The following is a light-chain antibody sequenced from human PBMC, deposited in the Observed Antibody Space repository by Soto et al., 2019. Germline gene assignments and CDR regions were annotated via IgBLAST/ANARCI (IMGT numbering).Light chain of an antibody. CDR2: VAS. Sequence: EIPMTQSPATLSVSPGERVTLSCRASQSIYGNLAWYQQKPGQAPRLLVYVASTRATGIPARFSGGGSGTEYTLNISSLQSEDFAVYYCQQYNNWPVVSFGGGTRVEI. V-gene: IGKV3D-15*01. CDR3: QQYNNWPVVS. J-gene: IGKJ4*01. CDR1: QSIYGN.